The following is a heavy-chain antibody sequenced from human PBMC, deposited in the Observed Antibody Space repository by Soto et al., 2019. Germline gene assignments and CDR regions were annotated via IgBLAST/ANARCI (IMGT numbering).Heavy chain of an antibody. D-gene: IGHD4-17*01. CDR2: IYYSGST. Sequence: QVQLQESGPGLVKPSQTLSLACTVSGGSISSGGYYWSWIRQHPGKGLEWIGYIYYSGSTYYNPSLKSRVTTSVDTSKNQFSLKLSSVTAADTAVYYCARVLNYGDYVAAFDIWGQGTMVTVSS. CDR3: ARVLNYGDYVAAFDI. V-gene: IGHV4-31*03. CDR1: GGSISSGGYY. J-gene: IGHJ3*02.